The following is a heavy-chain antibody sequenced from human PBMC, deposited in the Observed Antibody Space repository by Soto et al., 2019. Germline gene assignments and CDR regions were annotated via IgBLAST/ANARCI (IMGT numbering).Heavy chain of an antibody. J-gene: IGHJ4*02. Sequence: QVQLVESGGGVVQPGRSLRLSCAASGFTFSSYAMHWVRQAPGKGLEWVAVISYDGSNKYYADSVKGRFTISRDNSKNTLYLQMNSLRAEDTAVYYCARDGAAVAGLLDYWGQGTLVTVSS. CDR1: GFTFSSYA. CDR3: ARDGAAVAGLLDY. CDR2: ISYDGSNK. D-gene: IGHD6-19*01. V-gene: IGHV3-30-3*01.